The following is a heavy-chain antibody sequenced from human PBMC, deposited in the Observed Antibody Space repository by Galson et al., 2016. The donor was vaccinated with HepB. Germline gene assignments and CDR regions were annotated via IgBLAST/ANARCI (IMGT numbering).Heavy chain of an antibody. V-gene: IGHV3-11*06. D-gene: IGHD3-22*01. CDR2: ITTRSTYT. J-gene: IGHJ2*01. CDR3: ARVVDCSDYNCRGVYYFDL. Sequence: LRLSCAASGFTFSDYYMSWIRQAPGKGLEWVSYITTRSTYTNYADSVKGRFTISRDNAKNSLYVQMNSLRAEDTAVYYCARVVDCSDYNCRGVYYFDLWGRGTLVTVSS. CDR1: GFTFSDYY.